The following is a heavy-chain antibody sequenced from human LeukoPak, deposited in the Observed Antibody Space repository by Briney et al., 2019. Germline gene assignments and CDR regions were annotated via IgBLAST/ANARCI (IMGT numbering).Heavy chain of an antibody. CDR2: ISSSGSTI. V-gene: IGHV3-11*01. CDR1: GFTFSDYY. CDR3: ARAETIAARRGLDY. J-gene: IGHJ4*02. D-gene: IGHD6-6*01. Sequence: PGGSLRLSCAASGFTFSDYYMSWIRQAPGKGLEWVSYISSSGSTIYYADSVKGRFTISRDNAKNSLDLQMNSLRAEDTAVYYCARAETIAARRGLDYWGQGTLVTVSS.